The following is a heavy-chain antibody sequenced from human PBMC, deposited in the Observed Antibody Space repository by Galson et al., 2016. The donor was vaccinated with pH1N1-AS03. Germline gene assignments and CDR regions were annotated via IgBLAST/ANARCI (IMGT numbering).Heavy chain of an antibody. CDR3: VKGGTNFDS. CDR2: ISGSGGDT. V-gene: IGHV3-23*01. D-gene: IGHD1-26*01. Sequence: SLRLSCAASGFTFSSYAMSWVRQAPGKGLDWVSSISGSGGDTYYADPVKGRFTISRDNAKNSLYLQVNSLRAEDTAVYYCVKGGTNFDSWGQGTLVTVSS. CDR1: GFTFSSYA. J-gene: IGHJ4*02.